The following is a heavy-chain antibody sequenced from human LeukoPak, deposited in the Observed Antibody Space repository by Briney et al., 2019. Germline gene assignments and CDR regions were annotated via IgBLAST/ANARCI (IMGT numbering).Heavy chain of an antibody. D-gene: IGHD2-8*01. J-gene: IGHJ4*02. V-gene: IGHV3-21*01. Sequence: GGSLRLSCAASGFTFSSYSMNWVRQAPGKGLEWVSSITTSSSYIYYADSVKGRFTISRDNAKISLYLQMNSLRAEDTAVYYCASDHCTNGVCYTDYFDYWGRGTLVTVSS. CDR1: GFTFSSYS. CDR3: ASDHCTNGVCYTDYFDY. CDR2: ITTSSSYI.